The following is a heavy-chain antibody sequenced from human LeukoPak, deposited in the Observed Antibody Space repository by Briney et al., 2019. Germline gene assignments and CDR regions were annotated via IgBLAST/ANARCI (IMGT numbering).Heavy chain of an antibody. V-gene: IGHV1-69*05. CDR3: ARATVGYYYDSSGYPTAPYYFDY. Sequence: SVMVSCKASGGTFSSYAINWVRQAPGQGLEWMGRIIPIFGTANYAQKFQGRVTITTDESTSTAYMELRSLRSEDTAVYYCARATVGYYYDSSGYPTAPYYFDYWGQGTLVTVSS. J-gene: IGHJ4*02. CDR1: GGTFSSYA. D-gene: IGHD3-22*01. CDR2: IIPIFGTA.